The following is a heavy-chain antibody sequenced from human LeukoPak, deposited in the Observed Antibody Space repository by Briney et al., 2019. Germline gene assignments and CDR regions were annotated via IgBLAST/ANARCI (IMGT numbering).Heavy chain of an antibody. CDR2: INGVGSST. Sequence: GGSLRLSCAASGFTFSSYWMHWVRQAAGRVRVWVSRINGVGSSTVYADTVKGTFTIYRDNAKNTLYLQMNSLTAEPTAVYYCARDAAHAFDIWGQGTMVTVSS. CDR1: GFTFSSYW. J-gene: IGHJ3*02. CDR3: ARDAAHAFDI. D-gene: IGHD6-25*01. V-gene: IGHV3-74*01.